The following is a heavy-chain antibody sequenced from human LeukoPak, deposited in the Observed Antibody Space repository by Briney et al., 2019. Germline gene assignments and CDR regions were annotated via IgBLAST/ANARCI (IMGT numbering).Heavy chain of an antibody. D-gene: IGHD1-1*01. J-gene: IGHJ4*02. CDR1: GYTFTGYY. CDR3: ARAYYNWNDGCLDY. CDR2: INPNSGGT. Sequence: ASVKVSCKASGYTFTGYYMHWVRQAPGQGLESMGWINPNSGGTNYAQKFQGRVTMTRDTSISTAYMELSRLRSDDAAVYYCARAYYNWNDGCLDYWGQGTLVTVSS. V-gene: IGHV1-2*02.